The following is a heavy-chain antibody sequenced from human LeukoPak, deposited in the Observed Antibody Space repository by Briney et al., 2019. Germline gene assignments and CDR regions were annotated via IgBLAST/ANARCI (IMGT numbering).Heavy chain of an antibody. D-gene: IGHD1-7*01. V-gene: IGHV1-69*05. CDR1: GGTFSSYA. J-gene: IGHJ4*02. Sequence: ASVKVSCKASGGTFSSYAISWVRQAPGQGLEWMGGIIPIFGTANYAQKFQGRVTITTDESTSTAYMELSSLRSEDTAVYYCARGGLELRSLDYWGRGTLVTVSS. CDR2: IIPIFGTA. CDR3: ARGGLELRSLDY.